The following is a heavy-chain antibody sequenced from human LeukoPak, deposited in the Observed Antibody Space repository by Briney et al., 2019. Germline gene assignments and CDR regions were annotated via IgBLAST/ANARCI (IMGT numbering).Heavy chain of an antibody. Sequence: ASVKVSCKVSGYTLTELSMYWVRQAPGKGLEWMGGFDPEDGETIYAQKFQGRVTMTEDTSTDTAYMELSSLRSEDTAVYYCATAQARYCSSTSCYEYWGQGTLVTVSS. D-gene: IGHD2-2*01. J-gene: IGHJ4*02. CDR2: FDPEDGET. V-gene: IGHV1-24*01. CDR3: ATAQARYCSSTSCYEY. CDR1: GYTLTELS.